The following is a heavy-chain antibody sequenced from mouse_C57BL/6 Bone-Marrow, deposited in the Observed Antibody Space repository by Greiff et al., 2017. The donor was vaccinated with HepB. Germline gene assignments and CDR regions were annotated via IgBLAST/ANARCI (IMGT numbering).Heavy chain of an antibody. J-gene: IGHJ4*01. CDR2: ISNGGGST. CDR3: AGQGGYDYVYAMDH. D-gene: IGHD2-4*01. CDR1: GFTFSDYY. V-gene: IGHV5-12*01. Sequence: EVHLVESGGGLVQPGGSLKLSCAASGFTFSDYYMYWVRQTPEKRLEWVAYISNGGGSTYYPDTVTGRFTISRDNTKNTLYLQMSRLKSEDTAMYYCAGQGGYDYVYAMDHWGQGPSVTVSS.